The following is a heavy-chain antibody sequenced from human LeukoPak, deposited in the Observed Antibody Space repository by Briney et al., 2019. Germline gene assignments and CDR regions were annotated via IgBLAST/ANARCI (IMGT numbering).Heavy chain of an antibody. Sequence: PGGSLRLSCAASGFSLSSYALTWVRQAPGKGLEWVSAISGSGGSTYYADSVQGRFTISRDNSKNTLYLQMNSLRAEDTAVYYCAKVVHIVVVNDAFDIWGQGTMVTVSS. CDR1: GFSLSSYA. D-gene: IGHD2-21*01. J-gene: IGHJ3*02. CDR3: AKVVHIVVVNDAFDI. CDR2: ISGSGGST. V-gene: IGHV3-23*01.